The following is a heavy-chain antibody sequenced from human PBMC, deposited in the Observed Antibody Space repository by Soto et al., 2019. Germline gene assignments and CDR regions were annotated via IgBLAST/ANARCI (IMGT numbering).Heavy chain of an antibody. J-gene: IGHJ4*02. D-gene: IGHD2-15*01. CDR3: ARGEVDHRDPHLFDH. V-gene: IGHV3-72*01. CDR2: IRNDLKSYTT. CDR1: GFTFSDHY. Sequence: EVQLVESGGGLVQPGGSLRLSCAASGFTFSDHYMDWVRQAPGKGLEWVGRIRNDLKSYTTVYAASGKGRFTISRDESKNSLYLQMDSLKTDDTAVYYCARGEVDHRDPHLFDHWGQGTLVTVSS.